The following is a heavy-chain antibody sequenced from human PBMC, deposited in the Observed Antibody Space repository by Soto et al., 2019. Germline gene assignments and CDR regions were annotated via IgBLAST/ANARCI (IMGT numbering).Heavy chain of an antibody. CDR3: ARGRGGSYGMDV. Sequence: QVQVVQSGAEVKKPGASVKVSCKSSGYTFTSYFMHWVRQAPGQGLEWMVIMRPSGGSATYAQKFQGRVTMTRDTSTNTDYMDLSSLTSEDTAVYYCARGRGGSYGMDVWGQGTTGTVSS. V-gene: IGHV1-46*01. D-gene: IGHD1-26*01. CDR1: GYTFTSYF. J-gene: IGHJ6*02. CDR2: MRPSGGSA.